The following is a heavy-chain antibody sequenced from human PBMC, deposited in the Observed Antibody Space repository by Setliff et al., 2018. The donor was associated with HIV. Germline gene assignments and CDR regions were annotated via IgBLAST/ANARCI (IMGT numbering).Heavy chain of an antibody. D-gene: IGHD3-22*01. CDR3: ARSKREHYYDSSGYYPLDY. Sequence: ASVKVSCKASGYTFTSYAMHWVRQAPGQRLEWMGWINAGNGNTKYSQKFQGRVTITRDTSASTAYMELSNLRSEDTAVYYCARSKREHYYDSSGYYPLDYWGQGTLVTVSS. J-gene: IGHJ4*02. V-gene: IGHV1-3*01. CDR1: GYTFTSYA. CDR2: INAGNGNT.